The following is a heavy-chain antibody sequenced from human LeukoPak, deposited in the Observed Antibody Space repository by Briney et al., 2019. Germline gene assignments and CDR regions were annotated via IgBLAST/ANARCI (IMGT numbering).Heavy chain of an antibody. D-gene: IGHD4-17*01. CDR1: GFTFSSYS. CDR2: ISSKSDGGTT. Sequence: GGSLRLSCAASGFTFSSYSMNWVRQAPGKGLEWVGRISSKSDGGTTDYAAPVKGRFTISRDDSTNTLSLQMSGLKAEDTALYFCITEPHDYGDFTFGYWGQGTLVTVSS. J-gene: IGHJ4*02. CDR3: ITEPHDYGDFTFGY. V-gene: IGHV3-15*01.